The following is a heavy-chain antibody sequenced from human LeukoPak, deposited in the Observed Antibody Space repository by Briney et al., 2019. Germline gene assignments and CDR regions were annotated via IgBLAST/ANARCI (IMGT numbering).Heavy chain of an antibody. D-gene: IGHD2-2*01. CDR2: INPSGGST. J-gene: IGHJ4*02. CDR1: GYTFTSYY. Sequence: ASVTVSCKASGYTFTSYYMHWVRQAPGQGLEWMGLINPSGGSTSYAQKFQGRVTMTRDTSTSTVYMELSSLRSEDTAVYYCARDVGEPAVLETSGYFDYWGQGTLVTVSS. V-gene: IGHV1-46*01. CDR3: ARDVGEPAVLETSGYFDY.